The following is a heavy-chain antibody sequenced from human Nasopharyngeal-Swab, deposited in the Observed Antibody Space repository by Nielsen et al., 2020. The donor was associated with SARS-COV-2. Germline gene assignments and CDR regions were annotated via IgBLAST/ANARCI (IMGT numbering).Heavy chain of an antibody. D-gene: IGHD1-26*01. J-gene: IGHJ4*02. V-gene: IGHV4-39*01. Sequence: SETLSLTCTVSGGSISSSSYYWGWIRQPPRKGLEWIGSIYYSGSTYYNPSLKSRVTISVDTSKNQFSLKLSSVTAADTAVYYCARFYQVGYYFDYWGQGTLVTVSS. CDR1: GGSISSSSYY. CDR2: IYYSGST. CDR3: ARFYQVGYYFDY.